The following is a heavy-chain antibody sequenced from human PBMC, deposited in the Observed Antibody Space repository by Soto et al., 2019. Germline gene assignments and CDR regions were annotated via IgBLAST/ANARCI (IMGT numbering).Heavy chain of an antibody. V-gene: IGHV3-30*18. J-gene: IGHJ4*02. CDR1: GFTFNYYG. CDR3: AKALGSYFGDY. D-gene: IGHD3-10*01. CDR2: IAHDGSNT. Sequence: QVQLMESGGGVVQPGRSLRLSCAASGFTFNYYGFHWVRQAPGKGLEWLAFIAHDGSNTYYADSVRGRFTLSRDNSKNTVYLQINSLRTEDTAVYFCAKALGSYFGDYWGQGTLVTVSS.